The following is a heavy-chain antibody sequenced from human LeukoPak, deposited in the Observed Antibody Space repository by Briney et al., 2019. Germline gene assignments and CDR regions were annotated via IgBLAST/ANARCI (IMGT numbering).Heavy chain of an antibody. D-gene: IGHD1-26*01. Sequence: GRSLRLSCAASGFTFDDYAMHWVRQAPGKGLEWVSGIGWNTGNIGYADSVKGRFTISRDNAQNSLYLQMNSLRAEDSAVYYCARGGGSSNYFDYWGQGTLVTVSS. J-gene: IGHJ4*02. CDR1: GFTFDDYA. V-gene: IGHV3-9*01. CDR2: IGWNTGNI. CDR3: ARGGGSSNYFDY.